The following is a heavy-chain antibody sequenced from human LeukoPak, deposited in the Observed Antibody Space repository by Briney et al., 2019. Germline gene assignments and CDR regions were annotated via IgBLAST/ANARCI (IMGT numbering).Heavy chain of an antibody. CDR3: ARLPTTVTKFDP. J-gene: IGHJ5*02. CDR1: GGSISSYY. V-gene: IGHV4-59*08. Sequence: PSETLSLTCTVSGGSISSYYWTWIRQPPGKGLEWIGYIYNSGSTNYNPSLKSRVTISIDTSKNQFSLKLTSVTAADMALYYCARLPTTVTKFDPWGQGTLVTVSS. D-gene: IGHD4-17*01. CDR2: IYNSGST.